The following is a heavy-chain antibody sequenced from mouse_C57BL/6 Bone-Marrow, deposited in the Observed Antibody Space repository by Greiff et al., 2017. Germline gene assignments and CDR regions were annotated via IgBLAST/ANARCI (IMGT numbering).Heavy chain of an antibody. D-gene: IGHD1-1*01. V-gene: IGHV5-4*01. J-gene: IGHJ3*01. CDR1: GFTFSSYA. CDR2: ISDGGSYT. CDR3: AITPFAY. Sequence: DVHLVESGGGLVKPGGSLKLSCAASGFTFSSYAMSWVRQTPEKRLEWVATISDGGSYTYYPDNVKGRFTISRDKSKNNLYLQMSHLKSEDTAMYYCAITPFAYWGQGTLVTVSA.